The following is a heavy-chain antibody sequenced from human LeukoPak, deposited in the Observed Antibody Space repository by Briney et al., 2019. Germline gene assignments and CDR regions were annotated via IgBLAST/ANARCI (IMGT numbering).Heavy chain of an antibody. CDR1: GYTFTSYY. D-gene: IGHD2-2*01. CDR3: AIGVVVPAADY. Sequence: ASVKVSCKASGYTFTSYYMHWVRQAPGQGLEWMGIINPSGGSTSYAQKFQGRVTMTRDTSTSTVYMELSSLRSDDTAVYYCAIGVVVPAADYWGQGTLVTVSS. J-gene: IGHJ4*02. CDR2: INPSGGST. V-gene: IGHV1-46*01.